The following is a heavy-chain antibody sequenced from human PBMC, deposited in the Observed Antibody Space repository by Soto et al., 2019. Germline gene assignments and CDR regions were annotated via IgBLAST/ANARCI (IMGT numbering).Heavy chain of an antibody. J-gene: IGHJ4*02. Sequence: ASVKVSCKASGGTFSSFGISWVRQAPGQGLEWMGWISAYNGNTNYAQKLQGRVTMTTDTSTSTAYMELRSLRSDDTAVYYCARPAYSSSSHSFDYWGQGTLVNVSS. CDR3: ARPAYSSSSHSFDY. V-gene: IGHV1-18*04. CDR2: ISAYNGNT. D-gene: IGHD6-6*01. CDR1: GGTFSSFG.